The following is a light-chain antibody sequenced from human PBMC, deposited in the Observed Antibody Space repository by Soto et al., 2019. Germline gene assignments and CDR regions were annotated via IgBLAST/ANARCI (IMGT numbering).Light chain of an antibody. J-gene: IGKJ1*01. CDR2: AAS. Sequence: DIHMTQSPSSLSASVGDRVPITCRASQSISSYLNWYQQKPGKAPKLLIYAASSLQSGVPSRFSGSGSATDFTPTISSLQPEDFATYYCQQSYSTPPWTFGQGTKVDIK. V-gene: IGKV1-39*01. CDR1: QSISSY. CDR3: QQSYSTPPWT.